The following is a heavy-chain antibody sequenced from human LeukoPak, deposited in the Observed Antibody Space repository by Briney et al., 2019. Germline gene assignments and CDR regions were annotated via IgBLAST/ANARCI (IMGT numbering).Heavy chain of an antibody. CDR2: ISYDESNK. CDR1: GFTFSSYA. D-gene: IGHD3-22*01. Sequence: GGSLRLSCAASGFTFSSYAMHWVRQAPGKGLEWVAVISYDESNKYHADSVKGRFTISRDNSKNTLYLQMNSLRPEDTAVYYCARDFTMMGYMDVWGTGTTVTVSS. CDR3: ARDFTMMGYMDV. J-gene: IGHJ6*03. V-gene: IGHV3-30*04.